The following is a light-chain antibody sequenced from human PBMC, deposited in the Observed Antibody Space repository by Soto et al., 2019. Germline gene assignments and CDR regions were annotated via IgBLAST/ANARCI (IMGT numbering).Light chain of an antibody. CDR2: AAS. Sequence: DIQMTQSPSSVSASVGDRVTITCRASQGISRWLAWYQKKPGRALKLLIYAASSLQSGVPVRFSGSGSGTDFTLSISSLEPEDVATYFCQQLDSFPLTFGQGTRLEIK. CDR3: QQLDSFPLT. CDR1: QGISRW. J-gene: IGKJ5*01. V-gene: IGKV1-12*01.